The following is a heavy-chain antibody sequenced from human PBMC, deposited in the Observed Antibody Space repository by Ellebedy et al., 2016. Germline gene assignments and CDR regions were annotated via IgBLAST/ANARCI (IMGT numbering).Heavy chain of an antibody. D-gene: IGHD4-23*01. J-gene: IGHJ5*02. CDR2: IYSGGST. Sequence: GESLKISCAAPGFTVSSNYMSWVRQAPGKGLEWVSVIYSGGSTYYADSVKGRFTISRDNSKNTLYLQMNSLRAEDTAVYYCARGGKGSYGFDPWGQGTLVTVSS. V-gene: IGHV3-53*01. CDR1: GFTVSSNY. CDR3: ARGGKGSYGFDP.